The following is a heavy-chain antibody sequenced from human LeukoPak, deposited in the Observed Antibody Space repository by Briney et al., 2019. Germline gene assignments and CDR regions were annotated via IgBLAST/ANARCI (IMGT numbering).Heavy chain of an antibody. J-gene: IGHJ2*01. CDR1: GGSISSYY. CDR3: ARDAVGGSSRDWHFDL. D-gene: IGHD3-10*01. CDR2: IYTGGST. V-gene: IGHV4-4*07. Sequence: SETLSLTCTVSGGSISSYYWSWIRQPAGKGLEWIGRIYTGGSTNYNPSLKSRVTMSVDTSKNQCSLKLSSVTAADTAVYYCARDAVGGSSRDWHFDLWGRGTPVTVSS.